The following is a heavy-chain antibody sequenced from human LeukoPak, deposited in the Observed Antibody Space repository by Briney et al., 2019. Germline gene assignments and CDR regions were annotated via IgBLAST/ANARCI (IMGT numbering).Heavy chain of an antibody. V-gene: IGHV4-39*07. CDR1: GGSISSSRYY. Sequence: SETLSLTCTVSGGSISSSRYYWGWIRQPPGKGLEWIGNIYYSGSTNYNPSLKSRVTISVDTSKNQFSLKLSSVAAADTAVYYCARVDIVLMVYAIPYYYGMDVWGQGTTVTVSS. CDR3: ARVDIVLMVYAIPYYYGMDV. J-gene: IGHJ6*02. CDR2: IYYSGST. D-gene: IGHD2-8*01.